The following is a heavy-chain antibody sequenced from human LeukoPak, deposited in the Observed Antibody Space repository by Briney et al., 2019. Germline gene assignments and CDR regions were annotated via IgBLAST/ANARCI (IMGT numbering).Heavy chain of an antibody. D-gene: IGHD4-17*01. CDR3: ARLAVTSDVDY. CDR2: ISYDGSNK. Sequence: GGSLRLSCAVSGFAFSSYAMNWVRQAPGKGLEWVAVISYDGSNKYYADSVKGRFTISRDNSKNTLYLQMNSLRAEDTAVYYCARLAVTSDVDYWGQGTLVTVSS. V-gene: IGHV3-30*04. J-gene: IGHJ4*02. CDR1: GFAFSSYA.